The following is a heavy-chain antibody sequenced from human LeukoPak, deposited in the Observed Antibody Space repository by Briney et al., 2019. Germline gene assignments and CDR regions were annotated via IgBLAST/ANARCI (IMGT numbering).Heavy chain of an antibody. CDR3: ARGQAVGWPPVYFEY. J-gene: IGHJ4*02. Sequence: GASVKVSCKTSGYSFTDYGISWLRQAPGQRPEWMGWITGYNGNTGNAQKFQDRVTMTIDTSTATAYMELRSLRSDDTAVYYCARGQAVGWPPVYFEYWGQGTPVTVSP. CDR1: GYSFTDYG. V-gene: IGHV1-18*01. D-gene: IGHD6-19*01. CDR2: ITGYNGNT.